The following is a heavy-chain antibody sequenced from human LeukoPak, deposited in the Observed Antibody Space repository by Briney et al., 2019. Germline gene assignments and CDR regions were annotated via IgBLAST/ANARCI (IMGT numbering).Heavy chain of an antibody. CDR3: STGWS. D-gene: IGHD6-13*01. V-gene: IGHV3-15*01. Sequence: PGGSLRLSCVASGFTFSDAWLSWVRHIPGKGLEWVGRIKSKSDGGTTEYAAPVKGRFTISRDASKNTMYLQVSRLKYEDTGVYYCSTGWSWGQGTPVTVSS. CDR2: IKSKSDGGTT. J-gene: IGHJ5*02. CDR1: GFTFSDAW.